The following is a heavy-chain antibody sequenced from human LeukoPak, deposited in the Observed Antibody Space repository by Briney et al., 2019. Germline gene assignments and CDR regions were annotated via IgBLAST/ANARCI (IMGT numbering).Heavy chain of an antibody. V-gene: IGHV1-46*01. J-gene: IGHJ4*02. D-gene: IGHD2-21*02. Sequence: ASVKVSCKASGYIFTTYYMHWLRQAPGQGPEWMGIINPRGGSTDYAQKFQGRVTMTSDTSTSTVYMELKSLRSEDTAVYFCARVGATGATADNWGQGTLVTVSS. CDR3: ARVGATGATADN. CDR1: GYIFTTYY. CDR2: INPRGGST.